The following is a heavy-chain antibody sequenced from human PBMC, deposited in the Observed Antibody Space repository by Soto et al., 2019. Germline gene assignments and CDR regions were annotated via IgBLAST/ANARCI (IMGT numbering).Heavy chain of an antibody. V-gene: IGHV3-15*01. CDR3: TTKNGYVAPTEF. Sequence: SIRHPKAASELTVINAGRPRIIQAPGKGPEWIGHIKSKSYGGTTEYAAPVNGRFIISRDDSRNTLSLQMNSLKTEDTAFYYCTTKNGYVAPTEFWGEGILVSVSS. CDR1: ELTVINAG. CDR2: IKSKSYGGTT. D-gene: IGHD6-13*01. J-gene: IGHJ4*03.